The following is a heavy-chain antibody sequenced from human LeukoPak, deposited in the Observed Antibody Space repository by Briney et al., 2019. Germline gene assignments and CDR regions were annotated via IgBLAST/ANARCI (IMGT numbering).Heavy chain of an antibody. CDR2: LSGSGSST. CDR1: GYTFSTYA. D-gene: IGHD3-10*01. V-gene: IGHV3-23*01. Sequence: PGGALRLSCAASGYTFSTYAMSWVRQAPGKGLEWVSSLSGSGSSTYYADSVKGRFTISRDNSKNTLCLQMNSLRGEDTAVYYCSKRESASGTDYKSFEYWGQGTLVTVSS. J-gene: IGHJ4*02. CDR3: SKRESASGTDYKSFEY.